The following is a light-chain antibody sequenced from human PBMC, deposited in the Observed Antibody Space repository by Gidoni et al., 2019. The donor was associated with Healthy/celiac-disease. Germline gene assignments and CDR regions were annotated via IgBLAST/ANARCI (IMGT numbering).Light chain of an antibody. Sequence: DIVMTQSPLSLPVTPGEPASISCRSSQSLLHSNGYNYLDWYLQKPGQSPQLLINLGSNRASGVPDRFSGSGSGTDFTLKISRVEAEDVGVYYCMQALQTRVTFGQGTRLEIK. J-gene: IGKJ5*01. CDR1: QSLLHSNGYNY. V-gene: IGKV2-28*01. CDR3: MQALQTRVT. CDR2: LGS.